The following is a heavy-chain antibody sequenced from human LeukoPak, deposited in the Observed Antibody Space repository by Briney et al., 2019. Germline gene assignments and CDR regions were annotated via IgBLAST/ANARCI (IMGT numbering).Heavy chain of an antibody. CDR1: GYTFTGYY. Sequence: ASVKVSCKASGYTFTGYYMHWVRQAPGHGLEWMGWINPNSGGTNYAQKFQGRVTMTRDTSISTAYMELSRLRSDDTAVYYCARAPIVVVPAALLAWFDPWGQGTLVTVSS. CDR3: ARAPIVVVPAALLAWFDP. V-gene: IGHV1-2*02. CDR2: INPNSGGT. J-gene: IGHJ5*02. D-gene: IGHD2-2*01.